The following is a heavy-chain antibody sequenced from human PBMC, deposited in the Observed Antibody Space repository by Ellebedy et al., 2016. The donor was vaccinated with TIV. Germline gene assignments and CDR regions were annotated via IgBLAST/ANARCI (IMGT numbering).Heavy chain of an antibody. V-gene: IGHV3-30-3*01. CDR1: GFTFSSYA. D-gene: IGHD2/OR15-2a*01. J-gene: IGHJ6*02. CDR2: ISYDGSNK. CDR3: ARFYASYGMDV. Sequence: GGSLRLSCAASGFTFSSYAMHWVRQAPGKGLEWVAVISYDGSNKYYADSVKGRFTISRDNAKNTLDLQMKSLRVEDTAVYYCARFYASYGMDVWGQGTTVTVSS.